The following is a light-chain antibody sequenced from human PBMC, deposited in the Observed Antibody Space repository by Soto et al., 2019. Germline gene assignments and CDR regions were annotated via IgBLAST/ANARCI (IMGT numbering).Light chain of an antibody. J-gene: IGLJ1*01. V-gene: IGLV2-14*01. CDR3: SSYTRRSTYV. CDR1: SSDVGGDYNF. Sequence: QSVLTQPASVSGSPGQSIAISCTGTSSDVGGDYNFVSWYQQHPGKVPKLIIYDVTNRPSGVSNRFSGSKSGNTASLTITGLQAEDEADYYCSSYTRRSTYVFGTGTTVTVL. CDR2: DVT.